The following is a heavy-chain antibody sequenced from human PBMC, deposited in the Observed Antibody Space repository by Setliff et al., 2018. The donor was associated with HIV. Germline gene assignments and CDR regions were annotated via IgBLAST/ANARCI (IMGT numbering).Heavy chain of an antibody. Sequence: PSETLSLTCAVFGTSFSGYYFSWIRQPPGKGLEWIGEVNYSGSTNYNPSLKSRVSISVDTSKTQFSLKLSSVTAADTAVYYCARGGLVVATIWDAFDLWGQGTMVT. V-gene: IGHV4-34*01. D-gene: IGHD5-12*01. J-gene: IGHJ3*01. CDR3: ARGGLVVATIWDAFDL. CDR2: VNYSGST. CDR1: GTSFSGYY.